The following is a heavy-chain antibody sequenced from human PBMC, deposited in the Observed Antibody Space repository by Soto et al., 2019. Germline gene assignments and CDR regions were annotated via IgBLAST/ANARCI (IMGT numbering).Heavy chain of an antibody. Sequence: QVQLVQSGAEVKKPGSSVKVSCKLFGVTFSNYRISWVRQAPGQGLEWMGGILPISGAANYAQKFQGRVTMTADESTSTAYMELSSVGSEDTAVYYCARGGGKYYGSGNYAFDYWGQGTLVTVSS. CDR3: ARGGGKYYGSGNYAFDY. J-gene: IGHJ4*02. V-gene: IGHV1-69*01. D-gene: IGHD3-10*01. CDR1: GVTFSNYR. CDR2: ILPISGAA.